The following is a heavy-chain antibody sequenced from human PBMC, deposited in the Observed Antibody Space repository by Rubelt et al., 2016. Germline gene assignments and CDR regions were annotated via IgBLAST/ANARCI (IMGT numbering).Heavy chain of an antibody. J-gene: IGHJ5*02. Sequence: QVQLQQWGAGLLKPSETLSLTCAVYGGSFSGYYWSWIRQPPGKGLEWIGEINHSGSTNYNPSLKSRVTISVDTSKNQFSLNLSSVTAADTAVYYCARHRGRNNWFDPWGQGTLVTVSS. CDR2: INHSGST. D-gene: IGHD3-16*01. CDR1: GGSFSGYY. CDR3: ARHRGRNNWFDP. V-gene: IGHV4-34*01.